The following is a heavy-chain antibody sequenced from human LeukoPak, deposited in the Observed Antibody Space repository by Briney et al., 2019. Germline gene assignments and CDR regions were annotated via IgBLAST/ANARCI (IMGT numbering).Heavy chain of an antibody. Sequence: SETLSLTCTVSGGYISSPTYYWAWIRQPPGKGLEWIRTIHCGSTYDNPSLKSRFTISVDTSKNQFFLKLSSVTAADTAVYYCARLGGYHDPPDYWGQGTLVTVSS. J-gene: IGHJ4*02. CDR3: ARLGGYHDPPDY. D-gene: IGHD3-16*02. V-gene: IGHV4-39*01. CDR1: GGYISSPTYY. CDR2: IHCGST.